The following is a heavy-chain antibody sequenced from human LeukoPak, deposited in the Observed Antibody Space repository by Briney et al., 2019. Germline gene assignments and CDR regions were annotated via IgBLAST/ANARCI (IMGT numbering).Heavy chain of an antibody. CDR3: AKALGGSGSYRNWFDP. Sequence: HTGGSLRLSCAASGFTFSSYAMSWVRQAPGKGLEWVSGISGSGGSTDYADSVKGRFTISRDNSKNTLFLQMNSLRAEDTAVYYCAKALGGSGSYRNWFDPWGQGTLVTVSS. V-gene: IGHV3-23*01. D-gene: IGHD1-26*01. CDR2: ISGSGGST. CDR1: GFTFSSYA. J-gene: IGHJ5*02.